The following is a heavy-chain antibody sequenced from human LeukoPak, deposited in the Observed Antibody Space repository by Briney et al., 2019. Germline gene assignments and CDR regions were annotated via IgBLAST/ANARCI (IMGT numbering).Heavy chain of an antibody. CDR2: IYYSRST. Sequence: KPSETLSLTCTVSGGSIRSGGYSWSWIRQHPGKGLEWIGYIYYSRSTYYNPSLKSRVTISVDTSKNQFSLKLSSVTAADTAVYYCARVDTAMAAFDYWGQGTLVTVSS. D-gene: IGHD5-18*01. J-gene: IGHJ4*02. CDR3: ARVDTAMAAFDY. V-gene: IGHV4-31*03. CDR1: GGSIRSGGYS.